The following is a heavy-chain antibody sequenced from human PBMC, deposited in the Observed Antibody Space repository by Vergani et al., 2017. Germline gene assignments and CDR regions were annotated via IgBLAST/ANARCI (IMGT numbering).Heavy chain of an antibody. CDR2: IYSGGST. CDR1: GFTVSSNY. J-gene: IGHJ6*03. CDR3: ARATGSSNYGQLVLYYYYMYV. Sequence: EVQLVETGGGLIQPGGSLRLSCAASGFTVSSNYMSWVRQAPGKGLEWVSVIYSGGSTYYADSVKGRFTISRDNSKNTLYLQMNSLRAEDTAVYYCARATGSSNYGQLVLYYYYMYVWGKGTTVTVSS. V-gene: IGHV3-53*02. D-gene: IGHD6-6*01.